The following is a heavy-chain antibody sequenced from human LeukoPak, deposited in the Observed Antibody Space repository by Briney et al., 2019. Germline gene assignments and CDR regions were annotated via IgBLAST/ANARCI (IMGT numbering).Heavy chain of an antibody. D-gene: IGHD6-13*01. CDR1: GYTFTGYY. V-gene: IGHV1-46*01. CDR2: INPSGGST. Sequence: GASVKVSCKASGYTFTGYYMHWVRQAPGQGLEWMGIINPSGGSTSYAQKFQGRVTMTRDTSTSTVYMELSSLRSEDTAVYYCARFAGIAAAGTHIDYWGQGTLVTVSS. J-gene: IGHJ4*02. CDR3: ARFAGIAAAGTHIDY.